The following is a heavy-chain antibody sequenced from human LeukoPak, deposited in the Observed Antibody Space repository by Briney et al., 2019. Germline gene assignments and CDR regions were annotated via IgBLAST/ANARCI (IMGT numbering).Heavy chain of an antibody. CDR3: VRRGDASSGWGDHDY. J-gene: IGHJ4*02. D-gene: IGHD6-19*01. Sequence: QSGGSLRLSCAASGFTFNRNAISWVRQAPGKGLEWVSTIGGSGDKPFYADSVKGRFTISRDNSKDMLHLQMSSLTGEDTALYYCVRRGDASSGWGDHDYWGQGALVTVSS. CDR2: IGGSGDKP. V-gene: IGHV3-23*01. CDR1: GFTFNRNA.